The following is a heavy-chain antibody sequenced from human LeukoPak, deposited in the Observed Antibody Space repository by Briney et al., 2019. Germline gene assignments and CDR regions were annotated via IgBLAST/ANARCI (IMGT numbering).Heavy chain of an antibody. Sequence: GASVKVPCKASGYTFTGYYMHWVRQAPGQGLEWMGWINPNSGGTNYAQKFQGRVTMTRDTSISTAYMELSRLRSDDTAVYYCARGWYSGSYYFDYWGQGTLVTVSS. CDR1: GYTFTGYY. J-gene: IGHJ4*02. D-gene: IGHD1-26*01. CDR3: ARGWYSGSYYFDY. V-gene: IGHV1-2*02. CDR2: INPNSGGT.